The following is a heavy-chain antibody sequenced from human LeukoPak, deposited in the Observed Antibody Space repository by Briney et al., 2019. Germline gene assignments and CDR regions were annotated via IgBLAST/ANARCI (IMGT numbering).Heavy chain of an antibody. J-gene: IGHJ4*02. V-gene: IGHV3-23*01. Sequence: GGSLRLSCLASGFTFSSYAMDWVRQAPGQGLQWVSAVGTSADTYYADSVRGRFTISRDNSKNTLYLQMDSLGAEDTAIYYCTRKTPGRTPFDYWGQGILVTVSS. CDR3: TRKTPGRTPFDY. D-gene: IGHD2-15*01. CDR1: GFTFSSYA. CDR2: VGTSADT.